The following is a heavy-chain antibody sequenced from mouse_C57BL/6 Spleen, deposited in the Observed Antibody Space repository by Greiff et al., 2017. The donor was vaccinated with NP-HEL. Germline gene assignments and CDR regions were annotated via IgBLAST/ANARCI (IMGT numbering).Heavy chain of an antibody. V-gene: IGHV1-15*01. CDR1: GYTFTDYE. CDR2: IDPETGGT. D-gene: IGHD1-1*01. J-gene: IGHJ4*01. Sequence: VQLQQSGAELVRPGASVTLSCKASGYTFTDYEMHWVKQTPVHGLEWIGAIDPETGGTAYNQKFKGEAILTADKSSSTAYMELRSLTSEDSAVYYCTRSGITTVERGYAMDYWGQGTSVTVSS. CDR3: TRSGITTVERGYAMDY.